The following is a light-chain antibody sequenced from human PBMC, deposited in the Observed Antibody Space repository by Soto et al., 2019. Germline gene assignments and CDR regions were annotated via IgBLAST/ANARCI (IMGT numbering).Light chain of an antibody. CDR2: AAS. CDR1: QGIRND. CDR3: LQDYNYPRT. Sequence: AIQMTQSPCSLSASVGERVTITCRASQGIRNDLGWYQQKPGKAPKLLIYAASSLQSGVPSRFSGSGSGTDFTLTISSLQPEDFATYYCLQDYNYPRTFGQGTKVDIK. J-gene: IGKJ1*01. V-gene: IGKV1-6*01.